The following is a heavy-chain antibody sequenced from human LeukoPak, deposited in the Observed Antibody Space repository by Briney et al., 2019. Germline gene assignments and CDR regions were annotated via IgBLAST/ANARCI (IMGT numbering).Heavy chain of an antibody. CDR1: GYTFTSYG. CDR2: INPNSGGT. J-gene: IGHJ5*02. D-gene: IGHD2-2*03. Sequence: ASVKVSCKASGYTFTSYGISWVRQAPGQGLEWMGWINPNSGGTNYAQKFQGRVTMTRDTSISTAYMELSRLRSDDTAVYYCAREGIGYWATWGQGTLVTVSS. V-gene: IGHV1-2*02. CDR3: AREGIGYWAT.